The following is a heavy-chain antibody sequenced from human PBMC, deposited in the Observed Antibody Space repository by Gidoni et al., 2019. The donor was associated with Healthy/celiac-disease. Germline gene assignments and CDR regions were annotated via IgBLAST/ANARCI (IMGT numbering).Heavy chain of an antibody. CDR1: GFTFSSYA. CDR2: INGSGGST. J-gene: IGHJ3*02. D-gene: IGHD3-10*01. Sequence: EVQLVESGGGFVQPGGSLRLSCAASGFTFSSYAMSWVRQAPGKALEWVSAINGSGGSTYYADSVKGRFTISRDNSKNTLYLQMNSLRAEDTAVYYCAKDPLWSYYGSGSYSPLGAFDIWGQGTMVTVSS. CDR3: AKDPLWSYYGSGSYSPLGAFDI. V-gene: IGHV3-23*04.